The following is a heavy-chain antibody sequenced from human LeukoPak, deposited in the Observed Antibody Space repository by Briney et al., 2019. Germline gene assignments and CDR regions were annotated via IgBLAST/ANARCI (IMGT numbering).Heavy chain of an antibody. J-gene: IGHJ4*02. V-gene: IGHV3-23*01. D-gene: IGHD3-9*01. CDR1: RFSFSNHA. CDR2: ISHSGSST. CDR3: AKGDGELRYVDSLFQFRLYFDH. Sequence: PGGSLRLSCAASRFSFSNHAMNWVRQAPGKGLEWISLISHSGSSTYYADSVKGRFTVSRDNSNNTLYLQMNSLRAEDTAVYYCAKGDGELRYVDSLFQFRLYFDHWGQGALVTVSS.